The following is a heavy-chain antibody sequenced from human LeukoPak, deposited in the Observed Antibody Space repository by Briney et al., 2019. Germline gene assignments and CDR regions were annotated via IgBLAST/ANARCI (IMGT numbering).Heavy chain of an antibody. CDR2: ISGSGGST. D-gene: IGHD2-2*01. CDR3: AKGPWYQLLPEDY. V-gene: IGHV3-23*01. CDR1: GFTFSSYA. J-gene: IGHJ4*02. Sequence: PAGGSLRLSCAASGFTFSSYAMSWVRQAPGKGLEWVSAISGSGGSTYYADSVKGRFTISRDNSRNTLSLQMNSLRGEDTAVYYCAKGPWYQLLPEDYWGQGTLVTVSS.